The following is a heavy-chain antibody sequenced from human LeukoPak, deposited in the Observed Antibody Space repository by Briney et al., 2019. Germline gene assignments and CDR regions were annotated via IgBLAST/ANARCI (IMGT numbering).Heavy chain of an antibody. J-gene: IGHJ4*02. Sequence: GRSLRLSCAASGFTFSSYGMHRVRQAPGKGLEWVAVISYDGSNKYYADSVKGRFTISRDNSKNTLYLQMNSLRAEDTAVYYCAKDLQYCSGGSCSDYWGQGTLVTVSS. V-gene: IGHV3-30*18. CDR3: AKDLQYCSGGSCSDY. CDR2: ISYDGSNK. CDR1: GFTFSSYG. D-gene: IGHD2-15*01.